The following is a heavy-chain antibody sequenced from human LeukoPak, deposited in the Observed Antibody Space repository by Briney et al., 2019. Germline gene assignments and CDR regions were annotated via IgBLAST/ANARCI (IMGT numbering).Heavy chain of an antibody. V-gene: IGHV3-21*01. CDR3: ARVFGTRITMAIDY. Sequence: NPGGSLRLSCAASGFTFSYYSMNWVRQAPGKGLEWVSSISSSSSYIYYADSVKGRFTISRDNAKNSLYLQMNSLRAEDTAVYYCARVFGTRITMAIDYWGQGTLVTVSS. CDR1: GFTFSYYS. J-gene: IGHJ4*02. CDR2: ISSSSSYI. D-gene: IGHD3-10*01.